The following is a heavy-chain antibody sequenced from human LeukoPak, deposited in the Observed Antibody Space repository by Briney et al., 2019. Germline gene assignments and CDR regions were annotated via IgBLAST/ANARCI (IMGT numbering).Heavy chain of an antibody. CDR1: GFTFSSDW. V-gene: IGHV3-74*01. Sequence: PGGSLRLSCAASGFTFSSDWMHWVRQAPGKGLVWVSRINSDGSSTNYADSVKGRFTISRDNAKHTLYLQMNSLRAEDTAVYYCARDPGSSSWPYYYYGLDVWGQGTTITVSS. CDR2: INSDGSST. CDR3: ARDPGSSSWPYYYYGLDV. J-gene: IGHJ6*02. D-gene: IGHD6-13*01.